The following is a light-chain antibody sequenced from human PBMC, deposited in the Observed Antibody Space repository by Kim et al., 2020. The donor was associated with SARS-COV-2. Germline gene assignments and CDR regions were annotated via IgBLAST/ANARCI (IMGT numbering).Light chain of an antibody. J-gene: IGKJ1*01. CDR2: DAS. Sequence: SSGGDGVTIPCRASQSISSWLAWYQQKPVKAPILLIYDASSLESEVPSRFSGRGSGTEFTLTITSLQPDDVATYYCLQYNTYSRDFGQGTKVDIK. CDR3: LQYNTYSRD. CDR1: QSISSW. V-gene: IGKV1-5*01.